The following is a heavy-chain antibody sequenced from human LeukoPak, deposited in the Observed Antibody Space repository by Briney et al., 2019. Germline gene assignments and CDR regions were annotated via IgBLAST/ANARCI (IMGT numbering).Heavy chain of an antibody. D-gene: IGHD3-22*01. CDR3: ARGGTDSSGYPYPIDY. J-gene: IGHJ4*02. Sequence: SVNVSCTASGGTFSSYAISWVRQAPGQGLEWMGGIIPIFGTANYAQKFQGRVTITADESTSTAYMELSSLRSEDTAVYYCARGGTDSSGYPYPIDYWGQGTLVTVSS. CDR2: IIPIFGTA. CDR1: GGTFSSYA. V-gene: IGHV1-69*01.